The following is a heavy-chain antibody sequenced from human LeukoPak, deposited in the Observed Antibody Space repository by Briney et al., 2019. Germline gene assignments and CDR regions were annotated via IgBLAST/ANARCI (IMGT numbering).Heavy chain of an antibody. J-gene: IGHJ4*02. CDR1: GFTFSSYA. Sequence: GGSLRLSCAASGFTFSSYAMHWVRQAPGKGLEWVAVISYDGSNKYYADSVKGRFTISRDNSKNTLYLQMNSLRAEDTAVYYCARDSTRYYSDNGWGQGTLVTVSS. D-gene: IGHD3-10*01. V-gene: IGHV3-30-3*01. CDR2: ISYDGSNK. CDR3: ARDSTRYYSDNG.